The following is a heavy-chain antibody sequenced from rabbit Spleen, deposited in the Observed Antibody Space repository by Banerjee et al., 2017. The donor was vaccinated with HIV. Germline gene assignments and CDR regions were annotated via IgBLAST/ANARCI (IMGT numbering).Heavy chain of an antibody. CDR3: ARDPNYASGHYIYNF. CDR2: IYTSSGNT. V-gene: IGHV1S45*01. Sequence: QEQLVESGGGLVQPEGSLTLTCKASGFSFSSGYHMCWVRQAPGKGLEWIACIYTSSGNTYYASWAKGRFTISKTSSTTVTLQLNSLTAADTATYFCARDPNYASGHYIYNFWGPGTLVTVS. D-gene: IGHD1-1*01. CDR1: GFSFSSGYH. J-gene: IGHJ4*01.